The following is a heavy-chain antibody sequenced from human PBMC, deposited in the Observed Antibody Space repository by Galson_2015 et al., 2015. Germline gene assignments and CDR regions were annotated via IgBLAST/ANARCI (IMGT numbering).Heavy chain of an antibody. Sequence: WVRQAPGKGLEWVALIWFDGSNKYYTDSVKGRSTISRDNSKNTLYLQMNSLRAEDTAVYYCARDLAFDYVGAFDTWGHGTLVTVSS. CDR2: IWFDGSNK. J-gene: IGHJ3*02. D-gene: IGHD4-17*01. CDR3: ARDLAFDYVGAFDT. V-gene: IGHV3-33*01.